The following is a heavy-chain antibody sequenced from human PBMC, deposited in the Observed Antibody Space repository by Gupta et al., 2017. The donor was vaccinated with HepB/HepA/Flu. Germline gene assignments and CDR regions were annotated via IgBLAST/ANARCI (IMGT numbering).Heavy chain of an antibody. CDR1: GGSFSGYY. V-gene: IGHV4-34*01. CDR2: INHSGST. Sequence: QVQLQQWGAGLLQPSETLSLTCAVYGGSFSGYYWSWIRQPPGKGLEWIGEINHSGSTNYNPSLKSRVTISVDTSKNQFSLKLSSVTAADTAVYYCARGCDFWSGYYDYWGQGTLVTVSS. CDR3: ARGCDFWSGYYDY. J-gene: IGHJ4*02. D-gene: IGHD3-3*01.